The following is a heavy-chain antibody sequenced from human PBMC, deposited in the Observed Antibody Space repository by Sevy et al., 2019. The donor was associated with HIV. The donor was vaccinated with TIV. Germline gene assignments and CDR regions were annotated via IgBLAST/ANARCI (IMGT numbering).Heavy chain of an antibody. CDR2: ISGSGGST. J-gene: IGHJ4*02. V-gene: IGHV3-23*01. CDR1: GFTFSSYA. D-gene: IGHD2-2*01. CDR3: AKVRGDIVVVPAVYYFDY. Sequence: WGSLRLSCAASGFTFSSYAMSWVRQAPGKGLEWVSAISGSGGSTYYADSVKGRFTISRDNSKNTLYLQMNSLRAEDTAVYYCAKVRGDIVVVPAVYYFDYWGQGTLVTVSS.